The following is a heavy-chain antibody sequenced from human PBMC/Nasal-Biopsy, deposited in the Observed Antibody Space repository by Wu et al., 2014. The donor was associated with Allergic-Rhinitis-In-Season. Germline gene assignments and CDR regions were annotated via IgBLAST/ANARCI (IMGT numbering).Heavy chain of an antibody. CDR1: GGYINNYY. J-gene: IGHJ4*02. V-gene: IGHV4-59*12. Sequence: TLSLTCTVSGGYINNYYWSWVRQPPGKGLEWLGYVSSAGSTNYNPSLNDRVTMSVDTSRKQFSLTLSSVTAADTAIYYCARAPFRGIVVPDMWGQGTLVTVSS. CDR2: VSSAGST. CDR3: ARAPFRGIVVPDM. D-gene: IGHD3-16*01.